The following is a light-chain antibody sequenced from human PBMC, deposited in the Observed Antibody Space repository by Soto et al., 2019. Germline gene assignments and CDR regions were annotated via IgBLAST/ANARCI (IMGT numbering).Light chain of an antibody. CDR3: QQSYSTPPEWT. CDR2: AAS. J-gene: IGKJ1*01. V-gene: IGKV1-39*01. Sequence: DIQMTQYNSTLPASVGDRVTITCRPSQSISSYLNWYQQKPGKAPKLLIYAASSLQSGVPSRFSGSGSGTDFTLTISSLQPEDFATYYCQQSYSTPPEWTFGQGTKVDIK. CDR1: QSISSY.